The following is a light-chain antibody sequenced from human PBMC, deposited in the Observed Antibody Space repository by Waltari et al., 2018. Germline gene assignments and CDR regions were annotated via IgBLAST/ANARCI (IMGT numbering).Light chain of an antibody. CDR3: HSRDASGVGGS. Sequence: SSELTQDPAVSVAMGQTVTITCQGNGLRSYYASWYQQRPGQAPILIMYDKNNRPSGVPDRFSGSSSDNTASLTITGAQAEDEASYYGHSRDASGVGGSFGGGTKLTVL. J-gene: IGLJ2*01. V-gene: IGLV3-19*01. CDR1: GLRSYY. CDR2: DKN.